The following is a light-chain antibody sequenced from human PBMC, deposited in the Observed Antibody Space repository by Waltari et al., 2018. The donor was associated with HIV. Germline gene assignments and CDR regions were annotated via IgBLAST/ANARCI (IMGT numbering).Light chain of an antibody. J-gene: IGLJ3*02. Sequence: SFDLTQPLSVAVAPGQTASITCELNNIGTNTLHWYQQKAGQAPVLVIYRDSERPSGIPERFSGSNSGTTATLTISSVQGGDEADYYCQVWVTINAAVFGGGTKLTVL. CDR2: RDS. CDR3: QVWVTINAAV. CDR1: NIGTNT. V-gene: IGLV3-9*01.